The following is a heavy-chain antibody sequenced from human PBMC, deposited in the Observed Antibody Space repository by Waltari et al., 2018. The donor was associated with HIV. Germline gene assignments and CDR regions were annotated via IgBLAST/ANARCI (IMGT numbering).Heavy chain of an antibody. J-gene: IGHJ3*02. Sequence: HVPLQGPGAGVVTSWEDLSLACTVTRGSFSSFYWSWVRSPAGKGLEWIGRIYSSGNTSYNPSLKSRVTMSVDTSKNQISLNLTSVTAAYTAVYSCARTSCTSTSCPKSDTFDIWGRGTMVTVSS. CDR2: IYSSGNT. V-gene: IGHV4-4*07. CDR3: ARTSCTSTSCPKSDTFDI. D-gene: IGHD2-2*01. CDR1: RGSFSSFY.